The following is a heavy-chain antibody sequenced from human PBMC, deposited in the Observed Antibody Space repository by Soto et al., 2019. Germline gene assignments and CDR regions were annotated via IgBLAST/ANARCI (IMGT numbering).Heavy chain of an antibody. CDR3: ARSGDNYNLLDY. J-gene: IGHJ4*02. V-gene: IGHV3-11*06. D-gene: IGHD1-1*01. CDR2: SSNSGTFT. Sequence: GGSLRLSCEASGFTFSDYYMSWIRQAPGKGLEWIAYSSNSGTFTRYADSVKGRFSISRDNAKNSLYLQINNLSGEDTATYFCARSGDNYNLLDYWGQGTPVTVSS. CDR1: GFTFSDYY.